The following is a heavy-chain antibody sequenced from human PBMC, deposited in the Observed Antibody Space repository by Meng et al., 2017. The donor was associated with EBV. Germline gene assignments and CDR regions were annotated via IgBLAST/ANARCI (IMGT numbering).Heavy chain of an antibody. J-gene: IGHJ4*02. V-gene: IGHV1-69*01. CDR3: ASESGRGFTPDY. CDR2: LIPMVGAP. D-gene: IGHD3-10*01. CDR1: GGTFRSDA. Sequence: QVHLLKAGAEVKKPGSSVKVSCRTSGGTFRSDAFSWVRQAPGQGLEWMGGLIPMVGAPHYAQKFQGRVTIIADESTSTHSMELNSLRSEDTAMYYCASESGRGFTPDYWGQGTLVTVSS.